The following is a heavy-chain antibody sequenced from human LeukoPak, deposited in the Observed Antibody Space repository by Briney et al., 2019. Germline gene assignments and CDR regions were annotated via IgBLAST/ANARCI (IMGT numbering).Heavy chain of an antibody. CDR3: ARATTYDILTGYFDF. J-gene: IGHJ4*02. Sequence: KPGGSLRLSCAASGFTFSSYTMNWVRQAPGKGLEWVSSISSSSYIYYAEPVKGRFTMSRDNAKNSLYLQMNSLSAEDTAVYYCARATTYDILTGYFDFWGQGTLVTVSS. V-gene: IGHV3-21*01. CDR2: ISSSSYI. D-gene: IGHD3-9*01. CDR1: GFTFSSYT.